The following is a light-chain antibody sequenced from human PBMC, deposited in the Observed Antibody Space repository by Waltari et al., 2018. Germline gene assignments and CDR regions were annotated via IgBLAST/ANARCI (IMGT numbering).Light chain of an antibody. J-gene: IGLJ3*02. Sequence: QSALTQPASVSGSPGPSITISCTGTSISVACSKFFLWYQQHPGKAPKFLIFDVDRRPSGISNRFSGSKSGNTASLTISGLQPEDEADYYCVSYTTTGTRVFGGGTKLTVL. CDR2: DVD. CDR3: VSYTTTGTRV. CDR1: SISVACSKF. V-gene: IGLV2-14*03.